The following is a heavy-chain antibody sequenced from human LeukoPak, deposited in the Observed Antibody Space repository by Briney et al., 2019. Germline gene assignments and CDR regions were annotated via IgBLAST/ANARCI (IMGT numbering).Heavy chain of an antibody. CDR1: GFTFSFYW. D-gene: IGHD3-22*01. Sequence: GGSVRLSCAASGFTFSFYWMSWVRQALGKGLEWVANIKQDGSDKYYVDSVKGRFTISRDNSKNSLYLQMNSLRAEDTAFYFCARHSNKYDYDSSGHYRSFDYWGQGTLVSVSS. V-gene: IGHV3-7*03. J-gene: IGHJ4*02. CDR3: ARHSNKYDYDSSGHYRSFDY. CDR2: IKQDGSDK.